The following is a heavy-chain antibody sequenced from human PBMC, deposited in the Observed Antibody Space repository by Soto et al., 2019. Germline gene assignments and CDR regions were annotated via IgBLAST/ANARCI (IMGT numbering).Heavy chain of an antibody. D-gene: IGHD2-15*01. CDR3: ASDPTAGYCSGGSCFPPKYYYYYYMDV. CDR1: GFTFSSYW. J-gene: IGHJ6*03. Sequence: GGSLRLSCAASGFTFSSYWMHWVRQAPGKGLVWVSRINSDGSSTSYADSVKGRFTISRDNAKNTLYLQMNSLRAEDTAVYYCASDPTAGYCSGGSCFPPKYYYYYYMDVWGKGTTVTVSS. V-gene: IGHV3-74*01. CDR2: INSDGSST.